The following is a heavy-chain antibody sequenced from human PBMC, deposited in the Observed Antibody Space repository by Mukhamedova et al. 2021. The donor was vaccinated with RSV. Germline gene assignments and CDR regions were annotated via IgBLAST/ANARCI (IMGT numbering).Heavy chain of an antibody. CDR3: PREGVQLVHYAIDY. CDR2: ISYDGSNK. D-gene: IGHD6-13*01. J-gene: IGHJ4*02. CDR1: SSYA. Sequence: SSYAMHWVRQAPGKGLEWVAVISYDGSNKYYADSVKGRFTISRDNSKNTLYLQLNSLRAEATAVYYCPREGVQLVHYAIDYSGQG. V-gene: IGHV3-30*04.